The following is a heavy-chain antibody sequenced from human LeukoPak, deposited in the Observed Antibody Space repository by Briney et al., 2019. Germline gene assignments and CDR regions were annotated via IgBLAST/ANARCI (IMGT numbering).Heavy chain of an antibody. D-gene: IGHD3-3*01. V-gene: IGHV3-30-3*01. CDR1: GFTFSSYA. J-gene: IGHJ4*02. CDR3: ARGQVLRFLEWLYYLDY. Sequence: GGSLRLSCAASGFTFSSYAMHWVRQAPGKGLEWVAVISYDGSNKYYADSVKGRFTISRDNSKNTLYLQMNSLRAEDTAVYYCARGQVLRFLEWLYYLDYWGQGTLVTVSS. CDR2: ISYDGSNK.